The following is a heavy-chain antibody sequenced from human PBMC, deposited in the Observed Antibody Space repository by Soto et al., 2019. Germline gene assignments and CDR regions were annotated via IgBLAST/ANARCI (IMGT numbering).Heavy chain of an antibody. Sequence: QPGGSLRLSCAASGFTFSSHGMHWVRQAPGEGLEWMAIMSYDGSDKYYADSVKGRFTISRDNSKNTLYLEMNSLRAEDTAVYYCAKNRYVNSWFPVSGPYGVDVWGQGTTVTVSS. CDR2: MSYDGSDK. D-gene: IGHD6-13*01. CDR3: AKNRYVNSWFPVSGPYGVDV. J-gene: IGHJ6*02. CDR1: GFTFSSHG. V-gene: IGHV3-30*18.